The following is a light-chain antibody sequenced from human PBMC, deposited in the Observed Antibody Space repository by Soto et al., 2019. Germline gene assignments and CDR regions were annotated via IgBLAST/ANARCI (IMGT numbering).Light chain of an antibody. Sequence: QSVLTQPASVSGSPGQSITISCTGTSSDVGGYDHVSWYQQHPGKAPKLIIYDVSIRPSGVSNRFSGSKSGNTASLAVSGLQAEDEADYYCSSYTIKDTLVFGGGTKLTVL. CDR2: DVS. CDR3: SSYTIKDTLV. CDR1: SSDVGGYDH. V-gene: IGLV2-14*03. J-gene: IGLJ3*02.